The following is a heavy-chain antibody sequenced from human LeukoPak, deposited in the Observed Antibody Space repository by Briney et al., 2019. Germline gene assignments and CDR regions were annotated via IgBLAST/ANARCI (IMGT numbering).Heavy chain of an antibody. J-gene: IGHJ4*02. CDR1: GGTFSSYA. D-gene: IGHD6-13*01. Sequence: SVKVPCKASGGTFSSYAISWVRQAPGQGLEWMGGIIPIFGTANYAQKFQGRVTITTDESTSTAYMELSSLRSEDTAVYYCATSLRGGRIAAAGSYFDYWGQGTLVTVSS. CDR3: ATSLRGGRIAAAGSYFDY. V-gene: IGHV1-69*05. CDR2: IIPIFGTA.